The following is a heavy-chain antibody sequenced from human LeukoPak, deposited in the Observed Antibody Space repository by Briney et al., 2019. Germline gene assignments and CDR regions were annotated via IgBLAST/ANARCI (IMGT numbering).Heavy chain of an antibody. J-gene: IGHJ2*01. CDR2: IYHSGST. CDR3: ARQPTVTTGSTEYFDL. D-gene: IGHD4-17*01. CDR1: GGSISSGGYS. V-gene: IGHV4-30-2*01. Sequence: SETLSLTCAVSGGSISSGGYSWSWIRQPPGKGLEWIGYIYHSGSTYYNPSLKSRVTISVDRSKNQFSLKLSSVTAADTAVYYCARQPTVTTGSTEYFDLWGRGTLVTVSS.